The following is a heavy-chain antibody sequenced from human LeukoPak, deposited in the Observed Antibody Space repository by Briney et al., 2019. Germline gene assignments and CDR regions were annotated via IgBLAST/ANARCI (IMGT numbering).Heavy chain of an antibody. CDR1: GFTFSKYW. D-gene: IGHD3-22*01. J-gene: IGHJ4*02. CDR3: ARGDKTVTSSLYYYDSSGYYAR. Sequence: GGSLRLSCVASGFTFSKYWMTWVRQAPGKGLAWVANIKQDGSAKYYMDSVKGRFAISRDNAKNSLYLRMNSLGAEDTAVYYCARGDKTVTSSLYYYDSSGYYARWGQGTLVTVSS. CDR2: IKQDGSAK. V-gene: IGHV3-7*01.